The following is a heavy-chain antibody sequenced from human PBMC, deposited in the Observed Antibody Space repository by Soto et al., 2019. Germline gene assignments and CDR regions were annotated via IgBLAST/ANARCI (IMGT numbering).Heavy chain of an antibody. CDR2: IKSKTDGGTT. CDR1: GFTFSNSW. CDR3: TTRFAAAPLPNAY. Sequence: EVQLVESGGGLVKPGGSLRLSCAASGFTFSNSWMNWVRQAPGKGLEWVGRIKSKTDGGTTYYAAPVKGRFTISRDDSKNTLYLQMNSLKTEDTAVYYCTTRFAAAPLPNAYWGQGTLVTVSS. V-gene: IGHV3-15*07. J-gene: IGHJ4*02. D-gene: IGHD6-6*01.